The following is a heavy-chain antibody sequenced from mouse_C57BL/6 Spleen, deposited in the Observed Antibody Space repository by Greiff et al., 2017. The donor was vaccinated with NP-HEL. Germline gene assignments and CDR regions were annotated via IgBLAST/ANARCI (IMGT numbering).Heavy chain of an antibody. Sequence: QVQLKQPGAELVRPGSSVKLSCKASGYTFTSYWMHWVKQRPIQGLEWIGNIDPSDSETHYNQKFKDKATLTVDKSSSTAYMQLSSLTSEDSAVYYCARERYYGSRGYFDYWGQGTTLTVSS. V-gene: IGHV1-52*01. J-gene: IGHJ2*01. CDR3: ARERYYGSRGYFDY. CDR1: GYTFTSYW. CDR2: IDPSDSET. D-gene: IGHD1-1*01.